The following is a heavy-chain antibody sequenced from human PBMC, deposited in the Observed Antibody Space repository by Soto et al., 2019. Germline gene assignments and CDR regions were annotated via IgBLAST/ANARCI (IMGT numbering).Heavy chain of an antibody. Sequence: GGSLRLSCAASGFTFSSYAMSWVRQAPGKGLEWVSAISGSGGSTYYADYVKGRFTISRDNSKNKLYLKMNSLRAEDTAVYYCAKDFDYGDYAAEYFQHWGQGTLVTVSS. J-gene: IGHJ1*01. CDR1: GFTFSSYA. CDR2: ISGSGGST. V-gene: IGHV3-23*01. D-gene: IGHD4-17*01. CDR3: AKDFDYGDYAAEYFQH.